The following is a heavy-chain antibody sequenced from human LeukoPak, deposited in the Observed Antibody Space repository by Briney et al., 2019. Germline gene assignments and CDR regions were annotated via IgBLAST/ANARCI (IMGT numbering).Heavy chain of an antibody. CDR3: ARGYSTSWTYYYDF. CDR1: DGAISGYY. V-gene: IGHV4-59*01. CDR2: THFGGTT. J-gene: IGHJ4*02. D-gene: IGHD6-13*01. Sequence: PSETLSLTCTVSDGAISGYYWGWIRQPPGKGLDWVGHTHFGGTTDYNPSLKSRVTISVDTSKNQFFLKLTSVTAADTALYYCARGYSTSWTYYYDFWGQGALVTVSS.